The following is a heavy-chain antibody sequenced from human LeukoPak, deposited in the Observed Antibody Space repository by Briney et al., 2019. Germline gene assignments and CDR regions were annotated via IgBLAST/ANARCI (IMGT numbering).Heavy chain of an antibody. CDR2: INHSGST. J-gene: IGHJ4*02. CDR1: GGSFSGYY. D-gene: IGHD2-2*01. CDR3: ARPSRGY. V-gene: IGHV4-34*01. Sequence: PSETPSLTCAVYGGSFSGYYWSWIRQPPGKGLEWIGEINHSGSTNYNPSLKSRVTISVDTSKNQFSLKLSSVTAADTAVYYCARPSRGYWGQGTLVTVSS.